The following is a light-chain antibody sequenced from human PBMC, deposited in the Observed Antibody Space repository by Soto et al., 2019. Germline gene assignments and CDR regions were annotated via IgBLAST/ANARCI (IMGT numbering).Light chain of an antibody. V-gene: IGKV3-11*01. Sequence: EIVLTQSRSTLSLSPGERASLSCRASQSVSSYLAWYQQKPGQAPRLLIYDASNRATGIPARFSGSGSGTDVTLTISSLEPEDFAVYYCQQRSNWPVTFGQGTKVEIK. J-gene: IGKJ1*01. CDR3: QQRSNWPVT. CDR1: QSVSSY. CDR2: DAS.